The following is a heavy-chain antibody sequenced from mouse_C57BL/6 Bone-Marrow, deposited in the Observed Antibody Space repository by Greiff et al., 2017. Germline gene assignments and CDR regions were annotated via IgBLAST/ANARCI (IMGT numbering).Heavy chain of an antibody. J-gene: IGHJ3*01. CDR1: GYTFTSYW. CDR2: IYPGSGST. CDR3: ALYYDYDDWFAY. V-gene: IGHV1-55*01. Sequence: QVQLQQPGAELVKPGASVKMSCKASGYTFTSYWITWVKQRPGQGLEWIGDIYPGSGSTNYNEKFKSKATLTVDTSSSTAYMQLSSLTSEDSAVYYCALYYDYDDWFAYWGQGTLVTVSA. D-gene: IGHD2-4*01.